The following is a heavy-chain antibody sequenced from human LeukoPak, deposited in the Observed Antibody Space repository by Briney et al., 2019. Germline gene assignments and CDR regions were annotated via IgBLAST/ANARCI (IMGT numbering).Heavy chain of an antibody. Sequence: GGSLRLSCAASGFTFSSYSMNWVRQAPGKGLEWVAFIRYDGSNKLYADSMKGRFTISRDNSKNTLYLHINSLRAEDTAVYYCVKDNPLDYWGQGTLVIVSS. D-gene: IGHD1-14*01. CDR2: IRYDGSNK. CDR1: GFTFSSYS. J-gene: IGHJ4*02. CDR3: VKDNPLDY. V-gene: IGHV3-30*02.